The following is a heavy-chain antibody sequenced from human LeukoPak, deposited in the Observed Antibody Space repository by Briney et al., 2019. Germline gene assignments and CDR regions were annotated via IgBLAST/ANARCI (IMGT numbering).Heavy chain of an antibody. J-gene: IGHJ4*02. CDR3: ARDGSGWTFDY. D-gene: IGHD6-19*01. V-gene: IGHV3-21*01. Sequence: PGGSLRLSCAASGFTFSSYAMSWVRQAPGKGLEWVSSISSSSSYIYYADSVKGRFTISRDNAKNSLYLQMNSLRAEDTAVYYCARDGSGWTFDYWGQGTLVTVSS. CDR1: GFTFSSYA. CDR2: ISSSSSYI.